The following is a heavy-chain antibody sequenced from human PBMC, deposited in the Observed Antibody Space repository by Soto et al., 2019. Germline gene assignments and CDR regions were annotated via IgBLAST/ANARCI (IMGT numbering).Heavy chain of an antibody. CDR2: IYYSGST. CDR3: ARDPDYGDDPFYFDY. Sequence: SETLSLTCTVSGGSVSSGSYYWSWIRQPPGKGLEWIGYIYYSGSTNYNPSLKSRVTISVDTSKNQFSLKLSSVTAADTAVYYCARDPDYGDDPFYFDYWGQGTLVTVSS. J-gene: IGHJ4*02. D-gene: IGHD4-17*01. CDR1: GGSVSSGSYY. V-gene: IGHV4-61*01.